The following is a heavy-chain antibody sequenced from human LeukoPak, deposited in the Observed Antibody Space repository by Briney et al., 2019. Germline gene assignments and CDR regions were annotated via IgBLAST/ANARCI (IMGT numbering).Heavy chain of an antibody. CDR1: GGTFSSYA. CDR3: ARGYDFWSGYYYYGMDV. V-gene: IGHV1-69*13. J-gene: IGHJ6*02. D-gene: IGHD3-3*01. CDR2: IIPIFGTA. Sequence: SVKVSCKASGGTFSSYAISWVRQAPGQGLEWMGGIIPIFGTANYAQKFQGTVTITADESTSTAYMELSSLRSEDTAVYYCARGYDFWSGYYYYGMDVWGQGTTVTVSS.